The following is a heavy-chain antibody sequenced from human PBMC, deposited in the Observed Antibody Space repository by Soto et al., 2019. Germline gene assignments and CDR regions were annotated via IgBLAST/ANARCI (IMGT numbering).Heavy chain of an antibody. Sequence: PSETLSLTCAVYGGSFSGYYWTWIRQPPGTGLEWIGYISYSGSTNYNPSLKSRITISVDTSKNQFSLKLSSVTAADTAVYYCAKGLSRGDYFDYWGQGTLVTVSS. V-gene: IGHV4-59*01. CDR2: ISYSGST. D-gene: IGHD3-16*01. CDR1: GGSFSGYY. CDR3: AKGLSRGDYFDY. J-gene: IGHJ4*02.